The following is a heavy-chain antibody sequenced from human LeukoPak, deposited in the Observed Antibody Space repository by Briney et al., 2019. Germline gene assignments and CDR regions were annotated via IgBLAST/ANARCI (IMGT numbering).Heavy chain of an antibody. CDR1: GGSFSGYY. J-gene: IGHJ6*02. V-gene: IGHV4-34*01. Sequence: PSETLSLTCAVYGGSFSGYYWSWIRQPPGKGLEWIGEINHSGSTNYNPSLKSRITISVDTSKNQFSLKLSSVTAADTAVYYCARGGWGWKGSLYYYYYGMDVWGQGTTVTVSS. D-gene: IGHD1-1*01. CDR2: INHSGST. CDR3: ARGGWGWKGSLYYYYYGMDV.